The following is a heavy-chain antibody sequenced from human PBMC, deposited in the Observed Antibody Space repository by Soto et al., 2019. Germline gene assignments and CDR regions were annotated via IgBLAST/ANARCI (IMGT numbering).Heavy chain of an antibody. J-gene: IGHJ6*02. CDR3: ARGQVPLDV. CDR1: GFTFSSYG. V-gene: IGHV3-33*01. D-gene: IGHD1-1*01. CDR2: IWYDGSNK. Sequence: QVQLVESGGGVVQPGRSLRLSCEASGFTFSSYGMHWVRQAPGKGLEWVAVIWYDGSNKYYADSVKGRFTISRDNSKNTLYLQMNSLRAEDTAVYYCARGQVPLDVWGQVTTVTFSS.